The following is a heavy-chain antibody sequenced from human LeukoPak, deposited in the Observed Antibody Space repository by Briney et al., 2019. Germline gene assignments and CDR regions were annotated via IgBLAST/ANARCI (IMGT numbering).Heavy chain of an antibody. V-gene: IGHV1-8*01. CDR1: GYTFTSYD. Sequence: ASVKVSCKASGYTFTSYDINWVRQATGQGLEWMGWMNPNSGNTGYAQKFQGRVTMTRNTSISTAYMELSSLRSEDTAVYYCAKLLEQQQVYYFDFWGQGALVTVSS. J-gene: IGHJ4*02. CDR3: AKLLEQQQVYYFDF. CDR2: MNPNSGNT. D-gene: IGHD6-13*01.